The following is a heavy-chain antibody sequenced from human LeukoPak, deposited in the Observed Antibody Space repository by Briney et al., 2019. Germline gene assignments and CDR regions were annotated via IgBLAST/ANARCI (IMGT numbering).Heavy chain of an antibody. D-gene: IGHD3-22*01. CDR2: INHSGST. CDR1: GGSFSGYY. J-gene: IGHJ5*02. V-gene: IGHV4-34*01. Sequence: PSETLSLTCAVYGGSFSGYYWSWIRQPPGKGLEWIGEINHSGSTNYNPSLKSRVTISVDTSKNQFSLKLSSVTAADTAVYYCARHRRLYDSVAGNWFDPWGQGTLVTVSS. CDR3: ARHRRLYDSVAGNWFDP.